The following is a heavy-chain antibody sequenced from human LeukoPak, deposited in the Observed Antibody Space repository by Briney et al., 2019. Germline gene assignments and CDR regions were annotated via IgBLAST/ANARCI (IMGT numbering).Heavy chain of an antibody. Sequence: GGSLRLSCAASGFTFNNYAMSWVRQAPGKGLEWVSAISGGGPFSTYFADSVKGRFTISRDNSKNTLYLQMNSLRAEDTAVYYCAPGIQLWVVGYYYYGMDVWGQGTTVTVSS. J-gene: IGHJ6*02. D-gene: IGHD5-18*01. CDR1: GFTFNNYA. V-gene: IGHV3-23*01. CDR2: ISGGGPFST. CDR3: APGIQLWVVGYYYYGMDV.